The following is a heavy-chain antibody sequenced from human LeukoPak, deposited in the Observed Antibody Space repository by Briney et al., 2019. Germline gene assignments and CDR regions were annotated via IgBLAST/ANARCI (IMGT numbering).Heavy chain of an antibody. CDR2: ISGGGGSS. J-gene: IGHJ3*02. V-gene: IGHV3-23*01. D-gene: IGHD1-1*01. CDR1: GFTFSSHA. CDR3: AKQHPNWNDAFDI. Sequence: GESLRLSCAVSGFTFSSHAMTWVRQAPGKGLEWVSGISGGGGSSYYADSAKGRFTIARDNSQNTLYLQMNRLRAGDTAIYYCAKQHPNWNDAFDIWRRGTMVTVPS.